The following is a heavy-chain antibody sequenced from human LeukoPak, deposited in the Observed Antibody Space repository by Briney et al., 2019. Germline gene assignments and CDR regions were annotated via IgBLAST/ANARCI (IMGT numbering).Heavy chain of an antibody. D-gene: IGHD3-22*01. Sequence: ASVKVSCKASGYTFTGYYMHWVRQAPGQGLEWMGRINPNSGGTNYAQKFQGRVTMTRGTSISTAYMELSRLRSDDTAVYYCARGTYYYDSSGYFDYWGQGTLVTVSS. CDR1: GYTFTGYY. J-gene: IGHJ4*02. CDR3: ARGTYYYDSSGYFDY. CDR2: INPNSGGT. V-gene: IGHV1-2*06.